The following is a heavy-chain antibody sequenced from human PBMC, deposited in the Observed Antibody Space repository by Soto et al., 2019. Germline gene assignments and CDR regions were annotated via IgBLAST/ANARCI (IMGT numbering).Heavy chain of an antibody. Sequence: SETLSLTCTVSGDSISRYYWSWIRQPAGKGLEWIGRIYIRGTTNYNPSLKSRVTMSVDTSNNQFSLKLSSVTAADTAVYYCARDRGSSAQPWTYYYGLDVWGQGTTVTVSS. J-gene: IGHJ6*02. CDR1: GDSISRYY. CDR2: IYIRGTT. D-gene: IGHD6-6*01. V-gene: IGHV4-4*07. CDR3: ARDRGSSAQPWTYYYGLDV.